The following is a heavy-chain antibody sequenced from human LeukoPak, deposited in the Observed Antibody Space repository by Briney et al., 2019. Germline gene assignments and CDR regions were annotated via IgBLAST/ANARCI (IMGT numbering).Heavy chain of an antibody. CDR1: GFTFSSYG. V-gene: IGHV3-23*01. CDR3: AKGSGMVSYYFDY. CDR2: ISGSGGST. Sequence: PGGSLRLSCAASGFTFSSYGMSWVRQAPGKGLEWVSAISGSGGSTYYADSVKGRFTISRDNSKNTLYLQMNSLRAGDTAVYYCAKGSGMVSYYFDYWGQGTLVTVSS. J-gene: IGHJ4*02. D-gene: IGHD3-10*01.